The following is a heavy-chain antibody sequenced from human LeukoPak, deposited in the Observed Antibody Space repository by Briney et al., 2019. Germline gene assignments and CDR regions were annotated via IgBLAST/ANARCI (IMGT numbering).Heavy chain of an antibody. J-gene: IGHJ4*02. D-gene: IGHD3-10*01. V-gene: IGHV1-2*02. CDR1: GYTFTGYY. Sequence: GASVKVSCKASGYTFTGYYMHWVRQAPGQGLEWMGWINPNSGGTNYAQKFRGRVTMTRDTSISTAYMELSRLRSDDTAVYYCARVKGSGSYLSDYWGQGTLVTVSS. CDR3: ARVKGSGSYLSDY. CDR2: INPNSGGT.